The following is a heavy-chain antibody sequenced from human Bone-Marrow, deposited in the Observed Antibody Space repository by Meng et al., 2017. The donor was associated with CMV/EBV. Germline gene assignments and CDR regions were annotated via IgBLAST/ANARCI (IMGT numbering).Heavy chain of an antibody. CDR1: GYTLTDYY. Sequence: QGQLFQSGGGVKKLGASVKVSCKASGYTLTDYYIHWVRQAPGQWLEWMGWINPNTDTNYAQNFRGRVTMTRDMSINTAYMELSRLTSGDTAVYYCARSSGWSRFDYWGQGTLVTVSS. V-gene: IGHV1-2*02. D-gene: IGHD6-19*01. J-gene: IGHJ4*02. CDR2: INPNTDT. CDR3: ARSSGWSRFDY.